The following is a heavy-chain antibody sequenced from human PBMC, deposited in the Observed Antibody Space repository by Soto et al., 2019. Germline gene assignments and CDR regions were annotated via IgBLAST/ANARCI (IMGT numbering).Heavy chain of an antibody. D-gene: IGHD3-10*01. CDR2: ISDNGGTT. J-gene: IGHJ4*02. CDR1: EFTFSNYA. CDR3: AKYATMVRGVKQFDY. Sequence: GGSLRLSCAASEFTFSNYAMSWVRQAPGKGLEWVSSISDNGGTTYYADSVKGRFTISRDNSKNTLYLQMNSLRAEDTAVYYCAKYATMVRGVKQFDYWGQGTLVTVSS. V-gene: IGHV3-23*01.